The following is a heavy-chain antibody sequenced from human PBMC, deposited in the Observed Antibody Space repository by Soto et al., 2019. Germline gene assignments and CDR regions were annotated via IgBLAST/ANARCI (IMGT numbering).Heavy chain of an antibody. V-gene: IGHV1-69*13. CDR3: ARAASIAARLVDY. CDR2: IIPIFGTA. D-gene: IGHD6-6*01. CDR1: GGTFSSYA. Sequence: EASVKVSCKASGGTFSSYAISWVRQAPGQGLEWMGGIIPIFGTANYAQKFQGRVTITADESTSTAYMELSSLRSEDTAVYYCARAASIAARLVDYWGQGTLVTVSS. J-gene: IGHJ4*02.